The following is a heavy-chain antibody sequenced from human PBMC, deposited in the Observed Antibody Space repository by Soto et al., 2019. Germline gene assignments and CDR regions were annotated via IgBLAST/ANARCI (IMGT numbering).Heavy chain of an antibody. CDR1: RFTFSSFG. D-gene: IGHD3-3*01. CDR3: AKGLLSTVFGVASYYYYGMGD. Sequence: GGSLRLSCAASRFTFSSFGMHWVRQAPGKGLEWVAVISHDGSIEKYGDSVKGRFTISRDNSKDRLYLQMNSLRAEDTAVYYCAKGLLSTVFGVASYYYYGMGDWGRGTTVTVSS. CDR2: ISHDGSIE. J-gene: IGHJ6*02. V-gene: IGHV3-30*18.